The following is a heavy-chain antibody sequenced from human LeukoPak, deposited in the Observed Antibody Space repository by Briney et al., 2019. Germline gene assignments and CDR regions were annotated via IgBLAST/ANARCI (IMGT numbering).Heavy chain of an antibody. CDR1: GYTFTGYY. V-gene: IGHV1-69*13. J-gene: IGHJ6*02. Sequence: SVKVSCQASGYTFTGYYMHWVRQAPGQGLEWMGGIIPIFGTANYAQKFQGRVTITADESTSTAYMELSSLRSEDTAVYYCAKALKDVWGQGTTVTVSS. CDR2: IIPIFGTA. CDR3: AKALKDV.